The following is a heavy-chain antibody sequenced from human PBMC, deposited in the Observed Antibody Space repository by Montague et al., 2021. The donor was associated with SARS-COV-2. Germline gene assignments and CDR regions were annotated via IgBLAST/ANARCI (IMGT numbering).Heavy chain of an antibody. D-gene: IGHD3-10*01. V-gene: IGHV5-51*01. J-gene: IGHJ4*02. CDR2: IYPDDSGT. CDR3: ARLSYYGSGSYPFDY. Sequence: QPGAEVKKPGESLKISCKGSGYSFTSYWVGWVRQMPGKGLEWMGIIYPDDSGTRYSPSFQGQVTISADKSISTAYLQWSSLKASDTAMYYCARLSYYGSGSYPFDYWGQGTLVTVSS. CDR1: GYSFTSYW.